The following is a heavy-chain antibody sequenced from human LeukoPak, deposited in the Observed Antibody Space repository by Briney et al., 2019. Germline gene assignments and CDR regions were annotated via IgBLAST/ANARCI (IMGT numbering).Heavy chain of an antibody. CDR2: IHYSGTT. J-gene: IGHJ4*02. CDR3: ARGTGY. Sequence: SQTLSLTCTVSGVSFSNDGYYWSWTRQHPGKGLEWIGCIHYSGTTYYNPSLKSRVTISIDTATNQFSLKLTSVTVADTAVYYCARGTGYWGQGTLVTVSS. D-gene: IGHD1-14*01. CDR1: GVSFSNDGYY. V-gene: IGHV4-31*03.